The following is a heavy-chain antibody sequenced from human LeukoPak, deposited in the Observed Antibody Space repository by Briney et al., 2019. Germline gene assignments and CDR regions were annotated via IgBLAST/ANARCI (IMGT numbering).Heavy chain of an antibody. J-gene: IGHJ5*02. CDR1: GGSISSGDYY. CDR3: ARPYYYDSRIDP. CDR2: FYYSGST. Sequence: PSETLSLTCTVSGGSISSGDYYWSWIRQPPGKGLEWIGYFYYSGSTYYNPSLKSRVTISVYTSKNQFSLKLSSVTAADTAVYYCARPYYYDSRIDPWGQGTLVTVSS. D-gene: IGHD3-22*01. V-gene: IGHV4-30-4*01.